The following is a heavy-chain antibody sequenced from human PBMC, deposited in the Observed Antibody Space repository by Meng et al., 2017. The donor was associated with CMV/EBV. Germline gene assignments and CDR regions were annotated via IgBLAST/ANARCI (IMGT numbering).Heavy chain of an antibody. Sequence: ASVKVSCKASGGTFSSYTISWVRQATGQGLEWMGWMNPNSGNTGYAQKFQGRVTMTRNTSISTAYMELSSLRSEDTAVYYCARVVGYCSSTSCKHAFDIWGQGTMVTVSS. V-gene: IGHV1-8*02. J-gene: IGHJ3*02. CDR1: GGTFSSYT. CDR3: ARVVGYCSSTSCKHAFDI. D-gene: IGHD2-2*01. CDR2: MNPNSGNT.